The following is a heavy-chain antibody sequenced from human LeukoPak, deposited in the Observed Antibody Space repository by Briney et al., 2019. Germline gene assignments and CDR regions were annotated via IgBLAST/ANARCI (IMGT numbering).Heavy chain of an antibody. CDR1: GGSISSGSYY. CDR2: IYTSGST. J-gene: IGHJ6*02. Sequence: PSETLSLTCTVSGGSISSGSYYWSWIRQPAGKGLEWIGRIYTSGSTNYNPSLKSRVTISVDTSKIQFSLKLSSVTAADTAVYYCARDLRGYSYGSNYYYYYGMDVWGQGTTVTVSS. V-gene: IGHV4-61*02. D-gene: IGHD5-18*01. CDR3: ARDLRGYSYGSNYYYYYGMDV.